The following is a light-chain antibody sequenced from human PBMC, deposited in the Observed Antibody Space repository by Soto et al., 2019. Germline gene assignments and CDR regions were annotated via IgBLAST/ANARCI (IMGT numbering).Light chain of an antibody. J-gene: IGKJ1*01. CDR3: QQYMSSVT. V-gene: IGKV3-20*01. Sequence: EVVLTQSPGSLSLSPGQRATLSCRASQSVDSTFFAWYQKKPGQAPRLLIYGASKRATGIPDRFRGSGSGTDFTLILSRLEPGAFAVYYCQQYMSSVTFGQGTKVEIK. CDR2: GAS. CDR1: QSVDSTF.